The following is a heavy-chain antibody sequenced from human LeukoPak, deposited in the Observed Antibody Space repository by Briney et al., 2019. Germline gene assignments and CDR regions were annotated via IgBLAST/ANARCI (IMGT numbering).Heavy chain of an antibody. Sequence: GGSLRLSCAASGFTFSSYAMHWVRQAPGKGLEYVSAISRNGGSTYYANSVKGRFTISRDNSKNTLYLQMGSLRAEDMAVYYCARDGGTAMVFGAFDIWGQGTMVTVSS. CDR3: ARDGGTAMVFGAFDI. CDR1: GFTFSSYA. CDR2: ISRNGGST. D-gene: IGHD5-18*01. V-gene: IGHV3-64*01. J-gene: IGHJ3*02.